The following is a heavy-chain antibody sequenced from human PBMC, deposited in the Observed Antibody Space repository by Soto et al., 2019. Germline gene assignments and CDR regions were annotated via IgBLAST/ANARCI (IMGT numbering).Heavy chain of an antibody. Sequence: GGSLRLSCTASGFTFCDYAMSWFRQAPGKGLEWVGFIRSKAYGGTTEYAASVKGRFTISRDDSKSIAYLQMNSLKTEDTAVYYCTRAVVPAARDAFDIWGQGTMVTVSS. CDR2: IRSKAYGGTT. CDR3: TRAVVPAARDAFDI. CDR1: GFTFCDYA. J-gene: IGHJ3*02. D-gene: IGHD2-2*01. V-gene: IGHV3-49*03.